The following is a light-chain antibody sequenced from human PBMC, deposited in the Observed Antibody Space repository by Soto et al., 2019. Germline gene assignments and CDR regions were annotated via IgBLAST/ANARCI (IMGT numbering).Light chain of an antibody. V-gene: IGLV2-8*01. CDR3: SSYAGYNYVV. CDR1: SSDVGGYNY. J-gene: IGLJ7*01. Sequence: QSVLTQPPSASGSPGQSITISCTGTSSDVGGYNYDSWYQQHPGRAPKLIIYEVSKRPSGVPDRFSASKSGNTASLTVSGLQAEDEADYYCSSYAGYNYVVFGGGTQLTVL. CDR2: EVS.